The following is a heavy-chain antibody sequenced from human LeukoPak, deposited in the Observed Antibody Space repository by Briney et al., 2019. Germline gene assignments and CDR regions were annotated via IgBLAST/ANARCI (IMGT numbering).Heavy chain of an antibody. CDR1: GFTFSNYG. CDR2: IRYDGSNK. D-gene: IGHD3-22*01. V-gene: IGHV3-30*02. J-gene: IGHJ4*02. CDR3: AKARSYYDSSGYDY. Sequence: GGSLRLSCAASGFTFSNYGIHLVRQAPGKGLEWVAFIRYDGSNKYYADSVKGRFTISRDNSKNTLYLQMNSLRAEDTAVYYCAKARSYYDSSGYDYWGQGTLVTVSS.